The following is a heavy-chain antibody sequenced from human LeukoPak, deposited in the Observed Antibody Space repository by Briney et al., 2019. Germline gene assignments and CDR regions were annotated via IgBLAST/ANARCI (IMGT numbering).Heavy chain of an antibody. V-gene: IGHV3-23*01. CDR3: AKTSTMFGVARGSFDI. CDR1: GFTFSTYA. D-gene: IGHD3-3*01. CDR2: ISGSGGST. Sequence: GGSLRLSCAASGFTFSTYAMSWVRQAPGKGLEWVSAISGSGGSTYYADPVKGRFTISRDNSKNTLYLQMTSLRAEDTAEYYCAKTSTMFGVARGSFDIWGQGTMVTVSS. J-gene: IGHJ3*02.